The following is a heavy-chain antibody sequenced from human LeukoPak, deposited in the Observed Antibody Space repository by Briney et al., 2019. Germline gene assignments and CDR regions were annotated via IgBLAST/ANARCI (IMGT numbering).Heavy chain of an antibody. V-gene: IGHV4-59*11. Sequence: SETLSLTCTVSGVSMSSHYWSWIRQPPGKGLEWIGYMYDSWSTKDNPSLKSRVTLSADTSKNQFSLRLGSVTAADTAVYYCATIKRGNIYGYFDFWGQGILVTVSS. J-gene: IGHJ4*02. CDR3: ATIKRGNIYGYFDF. D-gene: IGHD5-18*01. CDR2: MYDSWST. CDR1: GVSMSSHY.